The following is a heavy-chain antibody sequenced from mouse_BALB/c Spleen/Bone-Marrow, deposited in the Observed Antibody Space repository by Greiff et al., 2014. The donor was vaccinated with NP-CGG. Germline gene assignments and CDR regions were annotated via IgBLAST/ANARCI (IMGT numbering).Heavy chain of an antibody. J-gene: IGHJ3*01. CDR2: IDPANGNT. CDR3: AIYYYGSSGFAY. Sequence: VHVKQSGAELVKPGASVKLSCTASGFNIKDTYMHWVKQRPEQGLEWIGRIDPANGNTKYDPKVQGKATITADTSSNTAYLQLSSLTSEDTAVYYCAIYYYGSSGFAYWGQGTLVTVSA. CDR1: GFNIKDTY. V-gene: IGHV14-3*02. D-gene: IGHD1-1*01.